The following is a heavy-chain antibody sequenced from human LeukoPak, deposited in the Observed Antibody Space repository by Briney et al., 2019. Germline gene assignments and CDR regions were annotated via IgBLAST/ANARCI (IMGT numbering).Heavy chain of an antibody. D-gene: IGHD2-15*01. J-gene: IGHJ4*02. CDR2: ISAGGTNT. CDR1: GFTFNNYG. V-gene: IGHV3-23*01. Sequence: QAGGSLRLSCAGSGFTFNNYGMNWVRQAPGKGLEWVSGISAGGTNTYYADSVKGRFSISRDKSKNTVYLQMNSLRAEDTAVYYCAKDQRSATWYVFDYWGQGTLVSVSS. CDR3: AKDQRSATWYVFDY.